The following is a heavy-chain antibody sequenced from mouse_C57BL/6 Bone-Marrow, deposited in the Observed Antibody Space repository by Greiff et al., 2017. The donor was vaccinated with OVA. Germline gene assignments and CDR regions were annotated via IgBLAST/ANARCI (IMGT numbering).Heavy chain of an antibody. J-gene: IGHJ4*01. D-gene: IGHD2-10*02. CDR2: IWSDGST. CDR1: GFSLTSYG. Sequence: QVHVKQSGPGLVAPSQSLSITCTVSGFSLTSYGVHWVRQPPGKGLEWLVVIWSDGSTTYNSALKSRLSISKDNSKSQVFLKMNSLQTDDTAMYYCARPYGKGYAMDYWGQGTSVTVSS. V-gene: IGHV2-6*03. CDR3: ARPYGKGYAMDY.